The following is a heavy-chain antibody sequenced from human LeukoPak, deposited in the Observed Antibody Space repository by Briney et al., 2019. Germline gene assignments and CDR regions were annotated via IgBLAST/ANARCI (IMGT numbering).Heavy chain of an antibody. CDR3: ARVIDYDSSGYYLGY. CDR1: GGSFSGYY. J-gene: IGHJ4*02. CDR2: INDSGST. Sequence: KPSETLSLTCAVYGGSFSGYYWSWIRQPPGRGLKWIGEINDSGSTSCSPSLKSRVSISVDTSKNQFSLKLSSVTAADTAVYYCARVIDYDSSGYYLGYWGQGTRVTVSS. D-gene: IGHD3-22*01. V-gene: IGHV4-34*01.